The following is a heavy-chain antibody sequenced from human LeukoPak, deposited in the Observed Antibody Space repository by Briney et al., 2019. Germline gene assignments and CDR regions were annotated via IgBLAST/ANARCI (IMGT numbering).Heavy chain of an antibody. CDR2: ISWNSGSI. CDR3: AKGGGYCSGGSCYSTLDY. CDR1: GFTFDDYA. J-gene: IGHJ4*02. Sequence: PEGSLRLSCAASGFTFDDYAMHWVRQAPGKGLEWVSGISWNSGSIGYADSVKGRFTISRDNAKNSLYLQMNSLRAEDTALYYCAKGGGYCSGGSCYSTLDYWGQGTLVTVSS. D-gene: IGHD2-15*01. V-gene: IGHV3-9*01.